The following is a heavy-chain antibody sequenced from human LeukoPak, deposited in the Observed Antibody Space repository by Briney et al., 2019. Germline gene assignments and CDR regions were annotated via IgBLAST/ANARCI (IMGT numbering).Heavy chain of an antibody. D-gene: IGHD2-15*01. V-gene: IGHV3-64D*08. J-gene: IGHJ4*02. Sequence: GGSLRLSCSASGFTFTSYAMNWVRQPPGKGLEFLLHISSKGSLTDYADSVKGRFTISRDNSRNTLYLQMSSLRPEDTAVYYCVKGDCSGGSCYSLSWGQGTLVTVSS. CDR2: ISSKGSLT. CDR3: VKGDCSGGSCYSLS. CDR1: GFTFTSYA.